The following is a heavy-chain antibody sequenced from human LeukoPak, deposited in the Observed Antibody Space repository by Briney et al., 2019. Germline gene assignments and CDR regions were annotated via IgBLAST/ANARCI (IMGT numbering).Heavy chain of an antibody. CDR3: ARHLSRYSGSFNFDY. D-gene: IGHD1-26*01. V-gene: IGHV4-59*08. Sequence: TSETLSLTCTVSGGSISSYYWSWIRQPPGKGLEWIGYIYYSGSTNYNPSLKSRVTISVDTSKNQFSLKLSSVTAADTAVYYCARHLSRYSGSFNFDYWGQGTLVTVSS. CDR2: IYYSGST. J-gene: IGHJ4*02. CDR1: GGSISSYY.